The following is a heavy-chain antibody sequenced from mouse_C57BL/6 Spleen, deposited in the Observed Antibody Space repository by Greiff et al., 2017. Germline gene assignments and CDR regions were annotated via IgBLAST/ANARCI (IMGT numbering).Heavy chain of an antibody. CDR1: GYTFTSYW. V-gene: IGHV1-61*01. CDR3: ARRSGTYDFAY. J-gene: IGHJ2*01. Sequence: QVQLQQPGAELVRPGSSVKLSCKASGYTFTSYWMDWVKQRPGQGLEWIGNIYPSDSETHYNQKFQDKATLTVDKSSSTAYLQLSSLTSEDSAVYYCARRSGTYDFAYWGQGTTLTVSS. D-gene: IGHD1-3*01. CDR2: IYPSDSET.